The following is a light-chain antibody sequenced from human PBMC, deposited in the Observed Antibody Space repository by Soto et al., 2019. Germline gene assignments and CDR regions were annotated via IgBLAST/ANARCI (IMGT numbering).Light chain of an antibody. CDR2: DAS. J-gene: IGKJ2*01. CDR1: RSVSSY. CDR3: QQRINWPPGYT. Sequence: EIVLTQSPATLSLSPGERATLSCRASRSVSSYLAWYQQRPGQAPRLLIYDASNRATGIPARFSGSGSGTDFTLSISSLEHEVFAVYYCQQRINWPPGYTFGQGTELEIK. V-gene: IGKV3-11*01.